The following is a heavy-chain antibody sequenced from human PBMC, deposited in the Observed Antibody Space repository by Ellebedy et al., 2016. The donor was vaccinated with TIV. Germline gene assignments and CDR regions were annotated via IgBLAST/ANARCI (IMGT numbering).Heavy chain of an antibody. Sequence: ASVKVSCXASGYTFTSYAMHWVRQAPGQRLEWMGWINAGNGNTKYSQKFQGRVTITRDTSASTAYMELSSLRSEDTAVYYCAREVVVITTGWFDTWGQGTLVTVSS. CDR2: INAGNGNT. D-gene: IGHD3-22*01. CDR3: AREVVVITTGWFDT. V-gene: IGHV1-3*01. J-gene: IGHJ5*02. CDR1: GYTFTSYA.